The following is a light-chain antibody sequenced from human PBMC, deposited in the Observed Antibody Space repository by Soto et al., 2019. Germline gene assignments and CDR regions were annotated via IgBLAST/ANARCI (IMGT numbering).Light chain of an antibody. Sequence: EIVLKQSPGTLSLSPGERATLSCRAGQSVSSSYLAWYQQKPGQAPRLLIYGASDRPTGIPDRFSGSGSGTDFTLSISRLEPEDFAVYYCQQYASSPLLTFGGGTKVDIK. CDR1: QSVSSSY. CDR3: QQYASSPLLT. V-gene: IGKV3-20*01. J-gene: IGKJ4*01. CDR2: GAS.